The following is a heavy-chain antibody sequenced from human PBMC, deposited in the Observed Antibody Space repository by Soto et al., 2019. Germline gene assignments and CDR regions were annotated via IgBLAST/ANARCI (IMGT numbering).Heavy chain of an antibody. V-gene: IGHV3-48*03. CDR1: GFSFSTYE. D-gene: IGHD3-10*01. Sequence: EVQLVESGGGLIQPGGSLRLSCVASGFSFSTYEMNWVRQAPGKGLEWVSYISSSVTIYYADAVKGRFTISRDNVKNSLFLHMSDLSADDTAVYYCARDRSLVNGMDVWGQGTMVTVSS. J-gene: IGHJ6*02. CDR2: ISSSVTI. CDR3: ARDRSLVNGMDV.